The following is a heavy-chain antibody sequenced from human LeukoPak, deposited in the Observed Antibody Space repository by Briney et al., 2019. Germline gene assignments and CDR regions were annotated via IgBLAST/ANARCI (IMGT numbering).Heavy chain of an antibody. Sequence: GASVKVSCKASGYTFTSYDINWVRQATGQGLEWMGWMNPNSGNTGYAQKFQGRVTMTRNASISTAYMELSSLRSEDTAVYYCARADYGDLPFDYWGQGTLVTVSS. CDR3: ARADYGDLPFDY. CDR1: GYTFTSYD. J-gene: IGHJ4*02. D-gene: IGHD4-17*01. V-gene: IGHV1-8*01. CDR2: MNPNSGNT.